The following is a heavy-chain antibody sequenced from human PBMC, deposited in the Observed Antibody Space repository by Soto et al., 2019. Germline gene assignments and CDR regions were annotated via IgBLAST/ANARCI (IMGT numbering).Heavy chain of an antibody. Sequence: ASVKVSCKASGGTFSSYAISWVRQAPGQGLEWMGGIIPIFGTANYAQKFQGRVTITADESTSTAYMELSSLRSEDTAVYYCARAGYSSSWSSPHNWFDPWGQGTLATVSS. D-gene: IGHD6-13*01. V-gene: IGHV1-69*13. CDR1: GGTFSSYA. CDR3: ARAGYSSSWSSPHNWFDP. CDR2: IIPIFGTA. J-gene: IGHJ5*02.